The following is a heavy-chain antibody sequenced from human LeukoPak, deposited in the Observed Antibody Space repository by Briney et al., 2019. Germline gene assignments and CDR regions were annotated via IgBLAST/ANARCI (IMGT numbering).Heavy chain of an antibody. Sequence: PGGSLRLSCAASGFGFSVYWMHWVRQAPGKGLVWVAHINEDGTSASHPDSVKGRFTISRDNAKNTLYLQMNSLTVEDTAVYYCARVPTNSYGFGQWGQGSLVTVSS. V-gene: IGHV3-74*01. CDR1: GFGFSVYW. D-gene: IGHD5-18*01. CDR2: INEDGTSA. CDR3: ARVPTNSYGFGQ. J-gene: IGHJ4*02.